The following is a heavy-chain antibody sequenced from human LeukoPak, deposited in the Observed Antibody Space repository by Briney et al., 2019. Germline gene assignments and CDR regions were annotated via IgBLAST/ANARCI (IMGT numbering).Heavy chain of an antibody. CDR3: ARQTAMGRSGDY. D-gene: IGHD5-18*01. CDR2: IDPSDSET. Sequence: GVSLKISCTASGYSFTSYWIGWVRQVRGKGMEWMGIIDPSDSETRYTPSFQGQVTISVDKSLPTAYLQWNSLKASDTAMYDCARQTAMGRSGDYWGQGTQVTVS. V-gene: IGHV5-51*01. CDR1: GYSFTSYW. J-gene: IGHJ4*02.